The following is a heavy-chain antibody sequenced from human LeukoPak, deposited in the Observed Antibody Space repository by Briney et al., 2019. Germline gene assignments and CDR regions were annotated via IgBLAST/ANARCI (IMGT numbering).Heavy chain of an antibody. D-gene: IGHD3-16*02. CDR2: IYYSGST. CDR1: GGSISSSSSY. CDR3: VRHDGDSSVNWFDP. J-gene: IGHJ5*02. V-gene: IGHV4-39*01. Sequence: SETLSLTCTVSGGSISSSSSYWGWIRQPSGKGLEWIGSIYYSGSTYYNPSLKSRVTISVDTSKNQFSLKLSSVTAADTAVYYCVRHDGDSSVNWFDPWGQGTLVTVSS.